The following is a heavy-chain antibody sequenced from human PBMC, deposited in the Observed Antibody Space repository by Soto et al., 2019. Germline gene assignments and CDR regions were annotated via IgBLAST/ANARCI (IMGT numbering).Heavy chain of an antibody. CDR1: GFSFSDYS. J-gene: IGHJ4*02. V-gene: IGHV3-23*01. D-gene: IGHD2-15*01. Sequence: EVQLLESGGGLVQPGGSLRISCAASGFSFSDYSMTWVRQAPGRGLEWVSTLTSRGTTFYADSVKGRFTISRDNSKNTLSLQMHSLRTEDTALYYCAKRATTVPTPGNYFDCWGQGTLVTVSS. CDR2: LTSRGTT. CDR3: AKRATTVPTPGNYFDC.